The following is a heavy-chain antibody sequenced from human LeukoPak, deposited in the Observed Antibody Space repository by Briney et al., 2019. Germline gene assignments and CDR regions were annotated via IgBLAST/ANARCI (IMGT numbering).Heavy chain of an antibody. J-gene: IGHJ4*02. CDR2: INWNGGST. V-gene: IGHV3-20*04. Sequence: GGSLRLSCAASGFTFDDYGMSWVRQAPGKGLEWVSGINWNGGSTGYADSVKGRFTISRDNAKNSLYLQMNSLRAEDTALYYCARDRVGGDYCSGGSCYGVYFDYWGQGTLVTVSS. CDR1: GFTFDDYG. CDR3: ARDRVGGDYCSGGSCYGVYFDY. D-gene: IGHD2-15*01.